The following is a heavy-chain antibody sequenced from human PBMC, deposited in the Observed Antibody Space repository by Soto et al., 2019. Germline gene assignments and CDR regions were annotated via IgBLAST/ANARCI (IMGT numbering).Heavy chain of an antibody. Sequence: XSVKVYCKAFGYSFTSYYMHWVRQAPGQGLEWMGIINPSGGSTSYAQKFQGRVTMTRDTSTSTVYMELSSLRSEDTAVYYCARTTVTNYYYYGMDVWGQGTTVTVSS. CDR3: ARTTVTNYYYYGMDV. J-gene: IGHJ6*02. CDR1: GYSFTSYY. CDR2: INPSGGST. V-gene: IGHV1-46*01. D-gene: IGHD4-17*01.